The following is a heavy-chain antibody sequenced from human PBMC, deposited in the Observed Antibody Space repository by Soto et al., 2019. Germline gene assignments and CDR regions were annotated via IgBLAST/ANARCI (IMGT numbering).Heavy chain of an antibody. D-gene: IGHD5-18*01. J-gene: IGHJ4*02. V-gene: IGHV4-31*03. CDR2: ISYGGST. CDR1: GGSINSGGYC. CDR3: SRGILV. Sequence: QVQLQESGPGLVKPSQTLSLTCTVSGGSINSGGYCWSWIRQHPGKGLDWIGCISYGGSTSYNPSLKSRVTISVDKSKNQLSLKLTSVTAADPAVYYCSRGILVWGQGALITVSS.